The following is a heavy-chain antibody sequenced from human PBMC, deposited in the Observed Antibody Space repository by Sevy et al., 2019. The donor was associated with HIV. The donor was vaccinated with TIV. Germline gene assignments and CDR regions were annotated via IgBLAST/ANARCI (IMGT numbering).Heavy chain of an antibody. CDR2: ISSTGSHK. CDR1: GFNFRTHA. V-gene: IGHV3-30-3*01. CDR3: AREAGYTTTWSPGNY. Sequence: GGSLRLSCAASGFNFRTHAMHWVRQPPGKGLEWVAVISSTGSHKYYANSVRGRFTISRDNSENTLSLQMNGPRLDDTGLYYCAREAGYTTTWSPGNYWGLGTLVTVSS. D-gene: IGHD5-12*01. J-gene: IGHJ4*02.